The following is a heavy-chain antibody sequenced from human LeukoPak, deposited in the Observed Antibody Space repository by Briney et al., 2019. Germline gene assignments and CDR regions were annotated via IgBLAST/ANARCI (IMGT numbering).Heavy chain of an antibody. V-gene: IGHV3-21*01. J-gene: IGHJ4*02. CDR1: GFTFSSYS. D-gene: IGHD3-22*01. Sequence: GGSLRLSCAASGFTFSSYSMNWVRQAPGKGLEWVSSISSSSSYIYYAGSVRGRFTISRDNAKNSLYLQMNSLRAEDTAVYYCAREPYYYDSSGYLGGYYFDYWGQGTLVTVSS. CDR2: ISSSSSYI. CDR3: AREPYYYDSSGYLGGYYFDY.